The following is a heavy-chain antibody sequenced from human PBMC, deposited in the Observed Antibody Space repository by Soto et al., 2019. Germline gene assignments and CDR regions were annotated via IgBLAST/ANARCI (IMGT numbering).Heavy chain of an antibody. CDR3: ARDSITMIVLKLYYYYGMDV. J-gene: IGHJ6*02. CDR2: ISAYNGNT. CDR1: GYTFTSYG. D-gene: IGHD3-22*01. V-gene: IGHV1-18*01. Sequence: ASVKVSCKASGYTFTSYGISWVRQAPGQGLEWMGWISAYNGNTNYAQKLQGRVTMTTDTSTSTAYMELRSLRSDDTAAYYCARDSITMIVLKLYYYYGMDVWGQGTTVTVSS.